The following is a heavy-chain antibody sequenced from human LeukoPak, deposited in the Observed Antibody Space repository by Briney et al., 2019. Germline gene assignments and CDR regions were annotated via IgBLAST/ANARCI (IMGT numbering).Heavy chain of an antibody. CDR1: GFTFSSYS. Sequence: GGSLRLSCAASGFTFSSYSMNWVRQAPGKGLEWVSSISSSSSYIYYADSVKGRFTISRDNAKNSLYLQMSSLRAEDTAVYYCVGLRVPDYDILTGYEFDYWGQGTLVTVSS. D-gene: IGHD3-9*01. CDR3: VGLRVPDYDILTGYEFDY. J-gene: IGHJ4*02. CDR2: ISSSSSYI. V-gene: IGHV3-21*01.